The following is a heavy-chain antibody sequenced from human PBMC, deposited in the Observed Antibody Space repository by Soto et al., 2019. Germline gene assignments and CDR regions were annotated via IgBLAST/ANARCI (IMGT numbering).Heavy chain of an antibody. CDR2: ISSSSSYI. CDR3: ARDDGVPAAIKNWFDP. V-gene: IGHV3-21*01. D-gene: IGHD2-2*01. J-gene: IGHJ5*02. Sequence: EVQLVESGGGLVKPGGSLRLSCAASGFTFSSYSMNWVRQAPGKGLEWVSSISSSSSYIYYADSVKGRFTISRDNAKNSLYLQMNSLRAEDTAVYYCARDDGVPAAIKNWFDPWGQGTLVTVSS. CDR1: GFTFSSYS.